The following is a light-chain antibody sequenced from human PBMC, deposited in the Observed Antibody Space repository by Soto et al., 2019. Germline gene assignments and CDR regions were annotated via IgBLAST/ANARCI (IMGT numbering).Light chain of an antibody. J-gene: IGKJ1*01. CDR2: AAS. Sequence: DIQMTQSPSSLSASVGDSVTITCRASQNIKTYLNWYQQKPGKAPNLLIYAASSLHSGVPSRFSGSGSGTDFSLTISSLQHYDVFTYYCHQSLSSPPWTFGQGTKVEIK. V-gene: IGKV1-39*01. CDR1: QNIKTY. CDR3: HQSLSSPPWT.